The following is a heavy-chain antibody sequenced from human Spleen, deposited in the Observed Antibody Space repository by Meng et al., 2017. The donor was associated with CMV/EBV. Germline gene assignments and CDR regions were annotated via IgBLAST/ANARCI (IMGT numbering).Heavy chain of an antibody. J-gene: IGHJ4*02. D-gene: IGHD6-6*01. Sequence: SGASISSLYWNWIRQSPEKGLEWIGYIAYSGTTNYNPSLEGRVTISEDTSKNQFFLRMTSVSAADTAVYYCARGGGSSSSSQDFDYWGQGKLVTVSS. CDR1: GASISSLY. V-gene: IGHV4-59*11. CDR3: ARGGGSSSSSQDFDY. CDR2: IAYSGTT.